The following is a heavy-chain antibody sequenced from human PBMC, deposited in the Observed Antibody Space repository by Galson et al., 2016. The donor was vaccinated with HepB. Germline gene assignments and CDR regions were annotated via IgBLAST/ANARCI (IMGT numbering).Heavy chain of an antibody. J-gene: IGHJ4*02. V-gene: IGHV1-2*02. Sequence: SVKVSCKASGYTFTGYYMHWVRQAPGQGLEWMGWINPNSGETNYPQRFQGRPTMTRDTSISTAYMEVSSLRSDDTAVYYCATLAYGDAPHDFWGQGTLVTVSS. D-gene: IGHD4-17*01. CDR3: ATLAYGDAPHDF. CDR2: INPNSGET. CDR1: GYTFTGYY.